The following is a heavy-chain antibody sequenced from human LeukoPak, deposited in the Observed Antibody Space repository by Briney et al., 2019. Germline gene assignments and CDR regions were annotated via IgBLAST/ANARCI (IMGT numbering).Heavy chain of an antibody. CDR2: IRSSGDST. CDR3: AKFFLMVGGHYYVLGV. J-gene: IGHJ6*04. V-gene: IGHV3-23*01. CDR1: GFTFSSYA. D-gene: IGHD3-10*01. Sequence: GGSLRLSCAASGFTFSSYAMSWVRQAPGEGLEWVSTIRSSGDSTTYADSVKGRFTISRDNSKNALYLQMNSLRAEDTAVYYWAKFFLMVGGHYYVLGVGGKGTTVPVSS.